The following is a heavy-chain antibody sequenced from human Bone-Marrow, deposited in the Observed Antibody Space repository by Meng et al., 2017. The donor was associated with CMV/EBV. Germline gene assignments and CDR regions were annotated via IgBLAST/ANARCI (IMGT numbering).Heavy chain of an antibody. J-gene: IGHJ4*02. D-gene: IGHD1-26*01. Sequence: AYGFTFSSYWSYWVRKGPGKGPVWVARINKDGSSTRYADAVKGRFTVSRDNTKNTLYLQMNSLRADDTAVYFCARGLGSGSYGLGYWGQGTLVTVSS. CDR2: INKDGSST. CDR3: ARGLGSGSYGLGY. CDR1: GFTFSSYW. V-gene: IGHV3-74*01.